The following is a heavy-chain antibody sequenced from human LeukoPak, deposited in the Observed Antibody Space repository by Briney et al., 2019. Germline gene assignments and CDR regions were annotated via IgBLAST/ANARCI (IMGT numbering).Heavy chain of an antibody. J-gene: IGHJ4*02. CDR3: ARDPYNWNYGGPY. V-gene: IGHV3-48*03. CDR2: ISSSGSTI. CDR1: GFPFSSYE. D-gene: IGHD1-7*01. Sequence: PGGSLRLSCAASGFPFSSYEMNWVRQAPGKGLEWVSYISSSGSTIYYADSVKGRFTISRDNAKNSLYLQMNSRRAEDTAVYYCARDPYNWNYGGPYWGQGTLVTVSS.